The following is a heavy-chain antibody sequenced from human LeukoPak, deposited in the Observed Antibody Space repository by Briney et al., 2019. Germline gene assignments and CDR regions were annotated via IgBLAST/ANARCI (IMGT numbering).Heavy chain of an antibody. CDR3: ARGGRFDY. Sequence: SETLSLTCTVSGGSISSDDHYWSWISQRPGKGLEWVAYIYYSGSTYYNPSLKSRVTISVGTSKNQFSLKLSSVTAADTAVYYCARGGRFDYWGQGTLVTVSS. V-gene: IGHV4-31*03. CDR2: IYYSGST. J-gene: IGHJ4*02. CDR1: GGSISSDDHY.